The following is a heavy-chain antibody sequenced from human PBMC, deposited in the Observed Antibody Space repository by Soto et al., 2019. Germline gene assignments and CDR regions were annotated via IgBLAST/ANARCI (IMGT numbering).Heavy chain of an antibody. V-gene: IGHV3-33*05. J-gene: IGHJ4*02. Sequence: QVQLVESGGGVVQPGTSLRLSCVGSGFTFRSYVIHWVRQAPGEGLEWVALTSYDGSNNFYGDSVKGRFTISRDNSRNTVELQMDSLRLEDTALYYCARWGTTGVLDVWGQGTLVSVSS. CDR2: TSYDGSNN. D-gene: IGHD3-16*01. CDR3: ARWGTTGVLDV. CDR1: GFTFRSYV.